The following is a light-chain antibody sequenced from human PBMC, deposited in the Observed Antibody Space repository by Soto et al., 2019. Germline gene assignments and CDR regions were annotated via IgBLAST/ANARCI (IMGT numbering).Light chain of an antibody. J-gene: IGKJ1*01. CDR3: QHYNSYSEA. CDR1: QTISSW. V-gene: IGKV1-5*03. Sequence: DIQMTQSPSTLSGSVGDRVTITCRASQTISSWLAWYQQKPGKAPKLLIYKASTLKSGVPSRFSGSGSGTEFTLTISSLQPDDFATYSCQHYNSYSEAFGQGTKVDI. CDR2: KAS.